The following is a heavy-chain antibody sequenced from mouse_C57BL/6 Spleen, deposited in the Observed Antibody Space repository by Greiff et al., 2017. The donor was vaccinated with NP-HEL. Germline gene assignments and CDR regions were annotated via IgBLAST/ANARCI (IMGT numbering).Heavy chain of an antibody. Sequence: QVQLKESGAELARPGASVKLSCKASGYTFTSYGISWVKQRTGQGLEWIGEIYPRSGNTYYNEKFKGKATLTADKSSSTAYMELRSLTSEDSAVYFCAPWGYGFAYWGQGTLVTVSA. CDR2: IYPRSGNT. CDR3: APWGYGFAY. V-gene: IGHV1-81*01. D-gene: IGHD3-1*01. J-gene: IGHJ3*01. CDR1: GYTFTSYG.